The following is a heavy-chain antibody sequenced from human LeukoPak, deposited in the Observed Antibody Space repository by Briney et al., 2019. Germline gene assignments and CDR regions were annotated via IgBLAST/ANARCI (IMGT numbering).Heavy chain of an antibody. D-gene: IGHD3-22*01. CDR1: GGTFSSYA. J-gene: IGHJ5*02. Sequence: SVKVSCKASGGTFSSYAISWVRQAPGQGLEWMGGIIPIFGTANYAQKFQGRVTITADESTSTAYMELSSLRSEDTAVYYCARDNSYYDSSGYSNWFDPWGQGTLVTVSS. CDR3: ARDNSYYDSSGYSNWFDP. CDR2: IIPIFGTA. V-gene: IGHV1-69*01.